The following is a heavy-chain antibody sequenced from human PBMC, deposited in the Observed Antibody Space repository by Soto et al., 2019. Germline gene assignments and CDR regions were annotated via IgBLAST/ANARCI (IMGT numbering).Heavy chain of an antibody. D-gene: IGHD6-6*01. CDR1: GNSFTSYL. Sequence: XESLKITWKCSGNSFTSYLSSLVLQVPGKGLEWMGRIDPSDSYTNYSPSFQGHVTISADKSISTAYLQWSSLKASDTAMYYCATRETSSSGYGMDGWGQATTVTVSS. CDR2: IDPSDSYT. V-gene: IGHV5-10-1*01. CDR3: ATRETSSSGYGMDG. J-gene: IGHJ6*02.